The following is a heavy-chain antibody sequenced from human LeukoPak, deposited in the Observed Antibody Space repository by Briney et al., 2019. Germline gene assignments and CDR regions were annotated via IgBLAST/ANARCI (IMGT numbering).Heavy chain of an antibody. V-gene: IGHV3-66*01. J-gene: IGHJ6*04. CDR1: GFTVSSNH. Sequence: GGSLRLFCAASGFTVSSNHMSWVRQAPGKGLEWVSITYTGGNTQYADSVKGRFIVSRDNSKNTMFLQMNSLRAEDTAVYYCARELILYGMDVWGKGTTVIVS. CDR2: TYTGGNT. CDR3: ARELILYGMDV. D-gene: IGHD2-8*01.